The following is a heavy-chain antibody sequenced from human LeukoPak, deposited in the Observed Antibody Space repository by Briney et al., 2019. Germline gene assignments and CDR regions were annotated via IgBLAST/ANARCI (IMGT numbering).Heavy chain of an antibody. CDR1: GGSVTNDNYF. CDR3: ARHYGP. V-gene: IGHV4-30-4*01. CDR2: IYHSAGS. Sequence: SETLSLTCTVSGGSVTNDNYFWSWTRQPPGEGLEWIGYIYHSAGSYYNPSLKSRVTISVDTSKNQFSLKLNSVTAADTAVYYCARHYGPWGQGTLVTVSS. J-gene: IGHJ5*02. D-gene: IGHD3-16*01.